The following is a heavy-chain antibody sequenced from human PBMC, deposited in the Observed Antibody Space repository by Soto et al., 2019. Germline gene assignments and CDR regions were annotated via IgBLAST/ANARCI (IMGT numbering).Heavy chain of an antibody. V-gene: IGHV3-15*01. D-gene: IGHD3-10*01. CDR3: ATCYGSGTDCQEDYLAF. Sequence: PVGSLRLSCAASGLTFTNAWTSGVRSAPGKGLEWVGRVKRKTNGGTTYYAAPVKDRFNISRDDSKNTLYLQMNNLKTEDTAVYYCATCYGSGTDCQEDYLAFWGQGT. CDR1: GLTFTNAW. CDR2: VKRKTNGGTT. J-gene: IGHJ4*02.